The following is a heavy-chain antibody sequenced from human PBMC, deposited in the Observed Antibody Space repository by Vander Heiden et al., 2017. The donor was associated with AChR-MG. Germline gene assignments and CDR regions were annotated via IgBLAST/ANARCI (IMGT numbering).Heavy chain of an antibody. Sequence: QVQLQQWGAGLLKPSETLSLTCAVYGGSFSGYYWSWIRQPPGKGLEWIGEINHSGSTNYNPSLKSRVTISVDTSKNQFSLKLSSVTAADTAVYYCARVKIFGWFDPWGQGTLVTVSS. CDR3: ARVKIFGWFDP. J-gene: IGHJ5*02. V-gene: IGHV4-34*01. CDR2: INHSGST. D-gene: IGHD2-15*01. CDR1: GGSFSGYY.